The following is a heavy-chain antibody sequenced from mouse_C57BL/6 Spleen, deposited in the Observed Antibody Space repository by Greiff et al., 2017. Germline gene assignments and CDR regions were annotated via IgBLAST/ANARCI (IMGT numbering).Heavy chain of an antibody. CDR1: GYTFTSYW. CDR3: AREGDFSGFAD. CDR2: IDPSDSET. Sequence: QVQLQQPGAELVRPGSSVKLSCKASGYTFTSYWMHWVKQRPIQGLEWIGNIDPSDSETHYNQKFKDKATLTVDKSSSTAYMQLSSLTSEDSAVYYCAREGDFSGFADWGQGTLVTVSA. J-gene: IGHJ3*01. V-gene: IGHV1-52*01. D-gene: IGHD2-13*01.